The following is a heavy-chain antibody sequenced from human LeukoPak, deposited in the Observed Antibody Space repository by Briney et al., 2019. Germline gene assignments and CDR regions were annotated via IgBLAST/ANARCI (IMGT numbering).Heavy chain of an antibody. J-gene: IGHJ3*02. Sequence: GGSLRLSCAASGFIFSSYGMNWVRQAPGKGLEWVAIIWFDGSNKYYADSVKGRFTISRDNSKNTLYLQMNSLRAEDTAVYYCARGGEFEAFDIWGQWPMVTVSS. CDR2: IWFDGSNK. D-gene: IGHD3-16*01. CDR1: GFIFSSYG. CDR3: ARGGEFEAFDI. V-gene: IGHV3-33*01.